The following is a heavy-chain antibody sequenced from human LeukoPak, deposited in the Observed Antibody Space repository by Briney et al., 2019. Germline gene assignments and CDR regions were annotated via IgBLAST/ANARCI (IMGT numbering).Heavy chain of an antibody. CDR1: GFTFSNYE. Sequence: GGSLRLSCAASGFTFSNYEMKWVRQAPGKGLEWVSLISGDGGSTYYADSVKGRFTISRDNSKNSLYLQMNSLRTEDTALYYCAKSTGSYDYWGQGTLVTVSS. V-gene: IGHV3-43*02. D-gene: IGHD1-26*01. CDR2: ISGDGGST. CDR3: AKSTGSYDY. J-gene: IGHJ4*02.